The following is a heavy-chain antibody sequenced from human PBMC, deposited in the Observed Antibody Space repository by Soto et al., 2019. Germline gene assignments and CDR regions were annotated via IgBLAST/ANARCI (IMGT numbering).Heavy chain of an antibody. CDR2: IYHSGST. CDR3: ASTLITMIVVPQPNAAFDI. J-gene: IGHJ3*02. D-gene: IGHD3-22*01. CDR1: GGSIINYY. Sequence: SETLSLTCTVSGGSIINYYWGWIRQPPGKGLECIGEIYHSGSTNYNPSLKSRVTISVDKSKNKFSLKLSSVTAADTAVYYCASTLITMIVVPQPNAAFDIWGQGTMVTVSS. V-gene: IGHV4-59*12.